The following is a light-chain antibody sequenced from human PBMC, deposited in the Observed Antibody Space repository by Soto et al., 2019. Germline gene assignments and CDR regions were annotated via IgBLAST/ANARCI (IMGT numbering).Light chain of an antibody. Sequence: EIVLTQSPLSLPVTPGEPASISCRSSQSLLQRDGNNHLDWYLQKPGQSPQLLISLASNRASGVPERFSGGGTGTDFTLKISRVEAEDVGIYYCMQLLQTPWTFGQGTKVDIK. CDR2: LAS. CDR1: QSLLQRDGNNH. V-gene: IGKV2-28*01. CDR3: MQLLQTPWT. J-gene: IGKJ1*01.